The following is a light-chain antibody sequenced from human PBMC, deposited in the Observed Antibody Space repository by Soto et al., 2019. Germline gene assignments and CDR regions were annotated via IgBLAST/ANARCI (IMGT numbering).Light chain of an antibody. J-gene: IGKJ1*01. CDR3: QQYGSSPT. CDR2: DVS. CDR1: QSVSSSY. V-gene: IGKV3-20*01. Sequence: EIVLTQSPGTLSLSPGERATLSCRSSQSVSSSYLAWYQQKPGQAPRLLIYDVSSRATGIPDRFSGSGSGTDFTLTISRLEPEDFAVSYCQQYGSSPTFGQGTKVEIK.